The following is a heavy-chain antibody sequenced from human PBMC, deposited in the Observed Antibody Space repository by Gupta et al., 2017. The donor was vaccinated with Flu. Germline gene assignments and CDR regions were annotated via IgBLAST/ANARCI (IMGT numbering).Heavy chain of an antibody. V-gene: IGHV3-11*01. Sequence: QVHLAESGGGLVKPGGSLRLSCAASGFTFTDYFMSWIRQTPGEGLEWLSYISPSGTTIYYADSVKGRFSISRDNANNSLYLQMNSLRTEDTAVYYCARRASSYDYFDYWGQGTLVTVSS. D-gene: IGHD4-17*01. CDR1: GFTFTDYF. CDR3: ARRASSYDYFDY. CDR2: ISPSGTTI. J-gene: IGHJ4*02.